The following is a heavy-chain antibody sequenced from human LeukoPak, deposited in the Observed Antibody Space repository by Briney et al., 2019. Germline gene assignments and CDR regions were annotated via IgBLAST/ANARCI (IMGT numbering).Heavy chain of an antibody. V-gene: IGHV3-66*01. D-gene: IGHD3-10*01. CDR1: GFTFSSYA. CDR3: ARVYGSGYYFDY. J-gene: IGHJ4*02. CDR2: IYSGGST. Sequence: GGSLRLSCAASGFTFSSYAMSWVRQAPGKGLEWISVIYSGGSTYYADSVKGRFTISRDNSKNTLYLQMNSLRAEDTAVYYCARVYGSGYYFDYWGQGTLVTVSS.